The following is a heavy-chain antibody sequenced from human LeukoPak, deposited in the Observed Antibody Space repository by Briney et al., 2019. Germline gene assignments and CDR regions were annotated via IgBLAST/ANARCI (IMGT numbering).Heavy chain of an antibody. Sequence: GESLQFSCKASGYRSTSYCIGWVRQMPEKGLEWMGIIYPGDSDTRYSTSFQGQVTISADTSISTAYLQWSSLPATDTAMYYCARHGDYGDYNWGQGTLVTVSS. V-gene: IGHV5-51*01. CDR1: GYRSTSYC. CDR2: IYPGDSDT. CDR3: ARHGDYGDYN. D-gene: IGHD4-17*01. J-gene: IGHJ4*02.